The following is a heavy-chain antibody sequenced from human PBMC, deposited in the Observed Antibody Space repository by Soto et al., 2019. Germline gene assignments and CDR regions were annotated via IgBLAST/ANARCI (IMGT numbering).Heavy chain of an antibody. J-gene: IGHJ3*02. V-gene: IGHV3-30*18. D-gene: IGHD6-19*01. CDR1: GFTFSSYG. Sequence: GGSLRLSCAASGFTFSSYGMHWVRQAPGKGLEWVAVISYDGSNKYYADSVKGRFTISRDNSKNTLYLQMNSLRAEDTAVYYCAKDQAYSSGWPHDAFDIWGQGTMVTVSS. CDR3: AKDQAYSSGWPHDAFDI. CDR2: ISYDGSNK.